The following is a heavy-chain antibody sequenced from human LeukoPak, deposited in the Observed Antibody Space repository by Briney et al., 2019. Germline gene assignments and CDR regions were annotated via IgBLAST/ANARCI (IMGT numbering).Heavy chain of an antibody. Sequence: GGSLRLSCAASGFTFSNFLMTWVRQAPGKGPEWVSAISGSGGDTYYADSVKGRFTISRDIAKNTLYLQMNSLRAEDTAVCYCARDVGDCSGGSCYTSDFDYWGQGTLVTVSS. D-gene: IGHD2-15*01. J-gene: IGHJ4*02. V-gene: IGHV3-23*01. CDR3: ARDVGDCSGGSCYTSDFDY. CDR2: ISGSGGDT. CDR1: GFTFSNFL.